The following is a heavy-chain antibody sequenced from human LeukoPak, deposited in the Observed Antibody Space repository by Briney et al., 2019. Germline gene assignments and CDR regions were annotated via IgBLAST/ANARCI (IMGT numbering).Heavy chain of an antibody. J-gene: IGHJ4*02. CDR3: AREEYSSSSGLDY. Sequence: GGSLRLSCAASGFTFSSYSMNWVRQAPGKGLEWVVNIKQDGSEKYYVDSVKGRFTIHRDNAKNSLYLKMNSVSAEDTAVYCCAREEYSSSSGLDYWGQGTLVTVSS. V-gene: IGHV3-7*01. D-gene: IGHD6-6*01. CDR1: GFTFSSYS. CDR2: IKQDGSEK.